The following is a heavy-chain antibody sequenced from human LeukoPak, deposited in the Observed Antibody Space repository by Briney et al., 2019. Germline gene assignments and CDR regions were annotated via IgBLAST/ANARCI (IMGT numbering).Heavy chain of an antibody. J-gene: IGHJ3*02. Sequence: GSLRLSCAASGFTFSSYAMSWVRQAPGKGLEGVSGISGSGGSTYYADSVKGRFTISRDNSKNTLYLQMNSLRAEDTAVYYCAKDLDIVGAIGGAFDIWGHGTIVTVSS. V-gene: IGHV3-23*01. CDR1: GFTFSSYA. CDR2: ISGSGGST. D-gene: IGHD1-26*01. CDR3: AKDLDIVGAIGGAFDI.